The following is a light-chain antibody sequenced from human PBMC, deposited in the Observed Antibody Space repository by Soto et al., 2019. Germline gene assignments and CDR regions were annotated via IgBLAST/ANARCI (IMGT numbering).Light chain of an antibody. V-gene: IGKV4-1*01. CDR2: WAS. CDR1: QSVLYSSNSKNY. Sequence: DIVMTQSPDSLAVSLGERATINCKSSQSVLYSSNSKNYLAWYQQKPGQPPKLLIYWASTRESGVTDRFSGSGSGSDFTLTISSLQAEAVAVYYCQQYYSTPLTFGGGTKVEIK. CDR3: QQYYSTPLT. J-gene: IGKJ4*01.